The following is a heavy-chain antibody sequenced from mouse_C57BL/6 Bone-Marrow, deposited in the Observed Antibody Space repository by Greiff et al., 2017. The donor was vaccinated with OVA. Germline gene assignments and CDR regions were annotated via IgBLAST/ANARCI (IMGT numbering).Heavy chain of an antibody. V-gene: IGHV5-17*01. Sequence: EVKLVESGGGLVKPGGSLKLSCAASGFTFSDYGMHWVRQAPEKGLEWVAYISSGSSTIYYADTVKGRFTISRDNAKNTLFLQMTSLRSEDTAMYYCARAGLYYYGNLQFAYWGQGTLVTVSA. CDR2: ISSGSSTI. J-gene: IGHJ3*01. CDR3: ARAGLYYYGNLQFAY. CDR1: GFTFSDYG. D-gene: IGHD1-1*01.